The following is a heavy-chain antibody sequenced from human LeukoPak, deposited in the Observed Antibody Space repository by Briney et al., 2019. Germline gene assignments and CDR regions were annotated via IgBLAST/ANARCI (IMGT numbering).Heavy chain of an antibody. CDR3: ARGLGTMIQ. CDR2: INHSGST. V-gene: IGHV4-34*01. J-gene: IGHJ4*02. Sequence: PSETLSLTCAVYGGSFSGYYRSWIRQRPGKGLEWIGEINHSGSTNYNPSLKSRVTISVDTSKNQFSLKLSSVTAADTAVYYCARGLGTMIQWGQGTLVTVSS. CDR1: GGSFSGYY. D-gene: IGHD3-22*01.